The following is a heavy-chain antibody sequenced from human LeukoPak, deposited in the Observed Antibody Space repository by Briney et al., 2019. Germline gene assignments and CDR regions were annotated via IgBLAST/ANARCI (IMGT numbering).Heavy chain of an antibody. Sequence: SETLSLTCAVYGGSFSGYYWSWIRQPPGKGLEWIGEINHSGSTNYSPSLKSRVTISVDTSKNQFSLKLSSVTAADTAVYYCARKRGYSGYANWFDPWGQGTLVTVSS. CDR3: ARKRGYSGYANWFDP. V-gene: IGHV4-34*01. D-gene: IGHD5-12*01. CDR1: GGSFSGYY. J-gene: IGHJ5*02. CDR2: INHSGST.